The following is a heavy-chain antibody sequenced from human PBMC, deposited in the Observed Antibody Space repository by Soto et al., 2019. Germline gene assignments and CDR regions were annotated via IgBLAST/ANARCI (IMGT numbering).Heavy chain of an antibody. CDR1: VDSVSSNSAG. Sequence: SQTLSLTSAMSVDSVSSNSAGCDWVRQQRWSCIEWLGRTYYRSNGNNDYDVSVKSRLTTNPDATNKQFSLQLNTVVPEDTAVYYCEGRYDYWSGYQGGGMDAWGQGTMVTVSS. J-gene: IGHJ6*02. V-gene: IGHV6-1*01. D-gene: IGHD3-3*01. CDR3: EGRYDYWSGYQGGGMDA. CDR2: TYYRSNGNN.